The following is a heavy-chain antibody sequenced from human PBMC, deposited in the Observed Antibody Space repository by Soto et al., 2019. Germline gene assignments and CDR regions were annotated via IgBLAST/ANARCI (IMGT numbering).Heavy chain of an antibody. CDR1: GYTFTSYA. CDR2: INAGNGNT. CDR3: ASPGYDDSSGYPYYFDY. Sequence: ASVKVSCKASGYTFTSYALHWVRQAPGQRLEWMGWINAGNGNTKYSQKFQGRVTITRDTSASTAYMELSSLRSEDTAVYYCASPGYDDSSGYPYYFDYWGQGTLVTVSS. D-gene: IGHD3-22*01. J-gene: IGHJ4*02. V-gene: IGHV1-3*01.